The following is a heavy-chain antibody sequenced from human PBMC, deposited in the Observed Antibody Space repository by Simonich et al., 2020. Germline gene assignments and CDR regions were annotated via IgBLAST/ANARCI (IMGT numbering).Heavy chain of an antibody. D-gene: IGHD7-27*01. CDR1: GDTFPGFY. CDR2: INPNSGST. Sequence: QVQLVQSGAEVKKPGASVKVSCKASGDTFPGFYLHGVRQAPGQGLEWMGGINPNSGSTNYAQKFQGRGNMTRDTAISTADMGRGRLRADDTAVYYCARGPRWTGDDAFDIWGQGTMVTVSS. V-gene: IGHV1-2*02. J-gene: IGHJ3*02. CDR3: ARGPRWTGDDAFDI.